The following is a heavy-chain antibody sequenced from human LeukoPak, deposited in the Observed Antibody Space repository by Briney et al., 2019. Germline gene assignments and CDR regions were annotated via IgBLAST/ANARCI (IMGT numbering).Heavy chain of an antibody. CDR3: ARSRTHSSSWIYYYYYMDV. J-gene: IGHJ6*03. CDR1: GYTFTSYD. D-gene: IGHD6-13*01. Sequence: ASVKVSCKASGYTFTSYDINWVRQATGQGLEWMGWMNPNSGNTGYAQKFQGRVTITRNTSISTAYMELSSLRSEDTAVYYCARSRTHSSSWIYYYYYMDVWGKGTTVTVS. V-gene: IGHV1-8*03. CDR2: MNPNSGNT.